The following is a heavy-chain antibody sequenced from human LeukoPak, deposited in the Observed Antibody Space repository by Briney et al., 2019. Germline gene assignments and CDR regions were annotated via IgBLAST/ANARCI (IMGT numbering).Heavy chain of an antibody. CDR1: GFTFNTYN. V-gene: IGHV3-7*05. CDR2: IKQDESEK. CDR3: ARDASGYSSSWYRLLVWFDP. D-gene: IGHD6-13*01. J-gene: IGHJ5*02. Sequence: GGSLRLSCAASGFTFNTYNMNWVRQAPGKGLEWVANIKQDESEKYYVDSVKGRFTISRDNAKNSLYLQMNSLRAEDTAVYYCARDASGYSSSWYRLLVWFDPWGQGTLVTVSS.